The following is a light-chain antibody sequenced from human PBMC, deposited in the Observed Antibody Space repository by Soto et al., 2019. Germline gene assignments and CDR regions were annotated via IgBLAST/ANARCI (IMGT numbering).Light chain of an antibody. V-gene: IGKV3-15*01. CDR2: AAS. Sequence: EIVMTHSPVTLSVSPWDIAALSCRASQSVSTNLAWYQQKPGQPPRLLIYAASTRATGVPARFSGSGSGTEFTLTISSLQSEDFAVYFCQQYNKWPPYTFGQGTKVDIK. CDR3: QQYNKWPPYT. J-gene: IGKJ2*01. CDR1: QSVSTN.